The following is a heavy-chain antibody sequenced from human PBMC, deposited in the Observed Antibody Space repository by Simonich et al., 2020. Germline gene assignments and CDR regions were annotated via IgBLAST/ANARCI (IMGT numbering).Heavy chain of an antibody. CDR2: LNPTSCGQ. V-gene: IGHV1-2*02. Sequence: QVQLVQSGAEVKKPGASVKVSCKASGYTFTGYYMHWVRQDPGEGREGRWWLNPTSCGQNNAQKLPGRVTMTRDTSTSTAYMELSRLGSDDTAVYYCAIYSPSIAARPYWYFDLWGRGTLVTVSS. CDR3: AIYSPSIAARPYWYFDL. CDR1: GYTFTGYY. J-gene: IGHJ2*01. D-gene: IGHD6-6*01.